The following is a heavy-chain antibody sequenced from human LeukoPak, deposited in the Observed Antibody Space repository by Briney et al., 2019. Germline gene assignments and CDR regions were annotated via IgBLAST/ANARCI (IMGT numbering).Heavy chain of an antibody. V-gene: IGHV1-2*02. Sequence: ASVKVSCKASGYTFTGYYMHWVRQAPGQGLEWMGWINPNSGGTNYAQKFQGRVTMTRDTSISTAYMELSRLRSDDTAVYYCTRSGNRRSIFDYWGQGTLVTVSS. J-gene: IGHJ4*02. CDR1: GYTFTGYY. CDR2: INPNSGGT. D-gene: IGHD2/OR15-2a*01. CDR3: TRSGNRRSIFDY.